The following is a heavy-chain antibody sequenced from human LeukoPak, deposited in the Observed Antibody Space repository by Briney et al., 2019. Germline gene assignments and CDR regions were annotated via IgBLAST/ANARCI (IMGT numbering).Heavy chain of an antibody. CDR1: GFTFSSYS. D-gene: IGHD6-13*01. CDR3: ASGDSSRFDY. CDR2: ISSSSSYI. Sequence: GGSLRLSCAASGFTFSSYSMNWVRQAPGKGLEWVSSISSSSSYIYYADSVKGRFTISRDNAKDSLYLQMNSLRAEDTAVYYCASGDSSRFDYWGQGTLVTVSS. J-gene: IGHJ4*02. V-gene: IGHV3-21*01.